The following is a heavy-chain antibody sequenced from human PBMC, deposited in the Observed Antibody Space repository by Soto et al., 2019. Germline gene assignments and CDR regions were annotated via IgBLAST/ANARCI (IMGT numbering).Heavy chain of an antibody. CDR1: GFAFQTYT. D-gene: IGHD2-2*01. Sequence: EGQLVESGGGLVKPGGSLRLSCAASGFAFQTYTMDWLRQPPGKGLEWVSSITISGNYIYYADSVKGRFTISRDNGRNSVYLQMNSLRAEDTAVYYCAKVGVLSTNFRWFDLWGQGTLVTVSS. J-gene: IGHJ5*02. CDR2: ITISGNYI. V-gene: IGHV3-21*01. CDR3: AKVGVLSTNFRWFDL.